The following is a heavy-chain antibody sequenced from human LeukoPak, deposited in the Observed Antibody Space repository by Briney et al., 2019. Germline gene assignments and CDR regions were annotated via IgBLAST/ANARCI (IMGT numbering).Heavy chain of an antibody. CDR1: GFTFSSYA. D-gene: IGHD3-22*01. CDR3: ARTSYYYDSSGSIISPFDY. J-gene: IGHJ4*02. CDR2: ISGSGGST. V-gene: IGHV3-23*01. Sequence: GGSLRLSCAASGFTFSSYAMSWVRQAPGKGLEWVSAISGSGGSTYYADSVKGRFTISRDNSKNTLYLQMNSLRAEDTAVYYCARTSYYYDSSGSIISPFDYWGQGTLVTVSS.